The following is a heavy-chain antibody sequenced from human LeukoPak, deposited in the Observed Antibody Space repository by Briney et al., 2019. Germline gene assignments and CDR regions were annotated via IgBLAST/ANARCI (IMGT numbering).Heavy chain of an antibody. CDR1: GYTFTNFG. V-gene: IGHV1-18*01. CDR3: ARAGGWARGDYKADAFDI. J-gene: IGHJ3*02. CDR2: ISVHKGDT. Sequence: GASVKVSCKASGYTFTNFGISWVRQAPGQGLEWMGWISVHKGDTNYAQILQGRVTMTKDTSTSTAYMELRSLRSDDTAVYYCARAGGWARGDYKADAFDIWGQGTMVTVSS. D-gene: IGHD6-19*01.